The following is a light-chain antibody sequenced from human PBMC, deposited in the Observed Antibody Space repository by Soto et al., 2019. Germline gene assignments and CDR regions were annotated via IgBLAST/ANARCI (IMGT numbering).Light chain of an antibody. V-gene: IGKV3D-15*01. J-gene: IGKJ4*01. Sequence: EIVMTQSPATLSVSQGERATLSCRASQSVSGNLAWYQQKPGQAPSLLIYGASTRATGIPARFSGSGSGTEFTLTISSLQSEDFAVYYCQQYNNWPALTFGGGTKVEVK. CDR1: QSVSGN. CDR3: QQYNNWPALT. CDR2: GAS.